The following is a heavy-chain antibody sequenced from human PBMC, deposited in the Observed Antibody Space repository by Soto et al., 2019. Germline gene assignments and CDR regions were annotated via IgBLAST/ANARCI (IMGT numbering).Heavy chain of an antibody. V-gene: IGHV4-30-4*01. CDR1: GGSISSGDYY. CDR3: AAYDTSGRIDY. Sequence: QVQLQESGPGLVKPSQTLSLTCTVSGGSISSGDYYWSWIRQPPRKGLEWIGYIYYSGSTYYNPSLKSRLAISLDTSKNQFSVTLSSVTAADTAVYYCAAYDTSGRIDYWGRGTLVTVSS. CDR2: IYYSGST. J-gene: IGHJ4*02. D-gene: IGHD3-22*01.